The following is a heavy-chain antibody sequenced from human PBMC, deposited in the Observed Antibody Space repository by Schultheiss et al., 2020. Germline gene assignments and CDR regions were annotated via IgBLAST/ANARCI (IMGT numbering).Heavy chain of an antibody. CDR1: GGSISSYY. V-gene: IGHV4-59*01. J-gene: IGHJ4*02. CDR3: ARAVVVVTGPHFDY. CDR2: IYYSGST. D-gene: IGHD2-21*02. Sequence: SETLSLTCTVSGGSISSYYWSWIRQPPGKGLEWIGYIYYSGSTNYNPSLKSRVTISVDTSKNLFSLKLSSVTAADTAVYYCARAVVVVTGPHFDYWGQGTLVTVSS.